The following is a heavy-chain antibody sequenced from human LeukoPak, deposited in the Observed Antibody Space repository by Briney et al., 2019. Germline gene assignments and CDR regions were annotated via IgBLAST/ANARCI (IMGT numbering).Heavy chain of an antibody. V-gene: IGHV1-2*06. CDR1: GYTFTGSY. J-gene: IGHJ3*02. CDR2: INPNTGGT. Sequence: ASVKVSCKASGYTFTGSYLHWVRQAPGQGLEWMGRINPNTGGTHYAQKFQGRVTMTRDTSISTAYMELSRLRSDDTAIFYCARGGVTGTTRGPTRLNDAFDIWGQGTMVTVSS. D-gene: IGHD1-20*01. CDR3: ARGGVTGTTRGPTRLNDAFDI.